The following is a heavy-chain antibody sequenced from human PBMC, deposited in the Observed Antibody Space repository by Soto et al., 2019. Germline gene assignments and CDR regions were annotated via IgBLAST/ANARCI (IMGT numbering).Heavy chain of an antibody. J-gene: IGHJ4*02. D-gene: IGHD3-3*01. CDR2: ISGSGGDT. V-gene: IGHV3-23*01. CDR1: GFTFTSYA. CDR3: AKHDFWTLYNTGLDS. Sequence: EVQLLESGGGLVQPGGSLRLSCSASGFTFTSYAMSWVRQAPGKGLEWVSGISGSGGDTKSADSVKGRFTISRDNFKNMLYLQMTSLSAEDTAVYYCAKHDFWTLYNTGLDSWGQGNLVTVSS.